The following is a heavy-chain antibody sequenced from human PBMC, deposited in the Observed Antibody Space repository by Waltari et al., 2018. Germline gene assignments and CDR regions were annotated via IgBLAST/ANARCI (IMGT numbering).Heavy chain of an antibody. CDR1: GYTFTGFY. Sequence: QVQLVQSGAEVKKPGASVNVSCKASGYTFTGFYIHWVRQAPGQGLEWMGWINPNNGGTNYAQNFRGRVTMTTDTSINTVYMELRSLRSDDTAVYYCARDEERWLVKFDYWGPGPLVTVSS. CDR3: ARDEERWLVKFDY. D-gene: IGHD6-19*01. V-gene: IGHV1-2*02. CDR2: INPNNGGT. J-gene: IGHJ4*02.